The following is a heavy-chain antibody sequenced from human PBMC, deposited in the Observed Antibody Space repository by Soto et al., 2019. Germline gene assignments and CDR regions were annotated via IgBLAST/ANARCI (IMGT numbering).Heavy chain of an antibody. Sequence: SETLSLTCTVSGGSANSRSDYWGWIRQPPGKGLEWIGSVYYSGSTHDNPSLQSRVTISVDTSRNQFSLNLISVTAADTAVYFCARQPRGPGYGERGLYFDYWGQGTLVTVSS. D-gene: IGHD3-16*01. CDR2: VYYSGST. CDR3: ARQPRGPGYGERGLYFDY. J-gene: IGHJ4*02. CDR1: GGSANSRSDY. V-gene: IGHV4-39*01.